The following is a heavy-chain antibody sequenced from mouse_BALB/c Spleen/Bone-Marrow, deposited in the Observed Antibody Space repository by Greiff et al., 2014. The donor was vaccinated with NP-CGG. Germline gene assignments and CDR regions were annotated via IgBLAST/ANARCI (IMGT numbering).Heavy chain of an antibody. CDR2: INPSNGGT. CDR3: SRGRRDALDY. J-gene: IGHJ4*01. CDR1: GYTFTSYY. Sequence: VQLQQSVAELVKPGASGKLSCKASGYTFTSYYMYWVKQRPGQGLEWFGEINPSNGGTNFNEKFKNKATLTVDKSSSTAYMQLSSLTSEDSAVYYCSRGRRDALDYRGQGTSVTVST. V-gene: IGHV1S81*02.